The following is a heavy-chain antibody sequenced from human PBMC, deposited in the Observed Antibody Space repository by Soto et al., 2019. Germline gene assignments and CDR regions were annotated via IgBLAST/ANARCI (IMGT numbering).Heavy chain of an antibody. V-gene: IGHV3-48*02. J-gene: IGHJ5*02. D-gene: IGHD6-13*01. CDR2: ITSSSTTI. CDR1: GFTFSTYS. Sequence: GGSLRLSCAASGFTFSTYSMNWVRQAPGKGLEWISYITSSSTTIFYADSAKGRFTISRDNAKNSLYLQMNSLRDEDTSVYYCARDNGIAGSFDPWGQGTLVTVSS. CDR3: ARDNGIAGSFDP.